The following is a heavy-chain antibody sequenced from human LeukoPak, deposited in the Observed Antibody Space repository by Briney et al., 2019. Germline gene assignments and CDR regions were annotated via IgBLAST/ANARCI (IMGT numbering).Heavy chain of an antibody. CDR3: ASDPPWENDAFDI. Sequence: GGSLRLSCAASGFTFSNYWMTWVRQAPGKGLEWVANIKRDGSDKYYVDSVKGRFTISRDNAKSSLYLQMNSLRAEDTAVYYCASDPPWENDAFDIWGQGTMVTVSS. J-gene: IGHJ3*02. CDR2: IKRDGSDK. V-gene: IGHV3-7*01. CDR1: GFTFSNYW. D-gene: IGHD1-26*01.